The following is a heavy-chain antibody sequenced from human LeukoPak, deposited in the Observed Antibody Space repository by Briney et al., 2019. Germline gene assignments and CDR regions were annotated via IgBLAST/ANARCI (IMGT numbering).Heavy chain of an antibody. V-gene: IGHV1-18*01. Sequence: ASVKVSCKTSGYTFTYYVISWLRQAPGQGLEWMGWINAYNGNTIDAQKFQGRVTMTTDTSTSTAYMELRSLRSDDTAVYYCARGEKPYDYWGQGTLVSVSS. CDR2: INAYNGNT. CDR1: GYTFTYYV. CDR3: ARGEKPYDY. J-gene: IGHJ4*02. D-gene: IGHD1-26*01.